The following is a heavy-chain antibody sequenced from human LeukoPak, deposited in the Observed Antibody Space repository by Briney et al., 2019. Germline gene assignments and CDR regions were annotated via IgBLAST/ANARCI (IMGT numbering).Heavy chain of an antibody. CDR2: IRGNGETT. D-gene: IGHD2-21*02. J-gene: IGHJ4*02. CDR3: ARECGGDCYYFDY. CDR1: GLSFSNYA. V-gene: IGHV3-23*01. Sequence: GGSLRLSCAASGLSFSNYAMSWVRQAPGQGLEWVSSIRGNGETTYYAESVKGRLTISRDNSKNTLYLQMNSLRAEDTAVYYCARECGGDCYYFDYWGQGTLVTVSS.